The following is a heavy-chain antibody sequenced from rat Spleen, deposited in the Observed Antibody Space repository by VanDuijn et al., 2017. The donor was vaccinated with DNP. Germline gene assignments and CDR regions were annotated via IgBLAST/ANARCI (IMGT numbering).Heavy chain of an antibody. CDR1: GFIFSDYN. CDR3: ARHSNNGPKWFAY. D-gene: IGHD1-3*01. V-gene: IGHV5-7*01. CDR2: ISYDGSST. Sequence: EVQLVESGGGPVQPGRSLKLSCVASGFIFSDYNMAWVRQTPKKGLEWVATISYDGSSTYYRDSVKGRFTISRDKETKTLYLKMNSQSSEDTATYFGARHSNNGPKWFAYWGQGTLVTVSS. J-gene: IGHJ3*01.